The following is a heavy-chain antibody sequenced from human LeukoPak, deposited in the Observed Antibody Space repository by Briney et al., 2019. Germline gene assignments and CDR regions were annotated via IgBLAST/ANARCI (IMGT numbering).Heavy chain of an antibody. CDR2: VYYSGST. D-gene: IGHD3-22*01. V-gene: IGHV4-39*01. CDR3: ASAYDSSGYYSIYYFDY. Sequence: SETLSLTCTVSGGSISSSSYYWGWIRQPPGKGLEWIGSVYYSGSTYYNPSLKSRVTISVDTSKNQFSLKLSSVTAADTAVYYCASAYDSSGYYSIYYFDYWGQGTLVTVSS. CDR1: GGSISSSSYY. J-gene: IGHJ4*02.